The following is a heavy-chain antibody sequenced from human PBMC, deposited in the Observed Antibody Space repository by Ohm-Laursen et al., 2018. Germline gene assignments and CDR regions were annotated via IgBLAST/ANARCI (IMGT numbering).Heavy chain of an antibody. CDR1: GFTFSNYW. D-gene: IGHD6-13*01. V-gene: IGHV3-53*01. J-gene: IGHJ4*02. CDR2: IYSGGST. Sequence: SLRLSCAASGFTFSNYWMTWVRQAPGKGLEWVSVIYSGGSTYYADSLKGRFTISRDNPKNTLYLQMNSLRAEDTAVYYCAKAGIAAAGILDYWGQGTLVTVSS. CDR3: AKAGIAAAGILDY.